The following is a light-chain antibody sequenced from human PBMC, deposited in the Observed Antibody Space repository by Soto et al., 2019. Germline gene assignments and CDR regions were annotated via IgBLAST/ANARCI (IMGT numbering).Light chain of an antibody. CDR3: CSYAGSSTFV. V-gene: IGLV2-23*02. CDR1: STDVGSYSL. Sequence: QSALTQPASVSGSPGQSITISCTGTSTDVGSYSLVSWFQQHPGKAPRLMIYEVSKRPSGISNRFSGSKSGNMASLTISGLQAEDEANYYCCSYAGSSTFVFGGGTKLTVL. CDR2: EVS. J-gene: IGLJ2*01.